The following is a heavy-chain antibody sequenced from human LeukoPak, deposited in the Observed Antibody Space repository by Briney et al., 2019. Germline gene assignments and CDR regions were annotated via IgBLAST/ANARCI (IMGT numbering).Heavy chain of an antibody. CDR2: ISSSSSYI. J-gene: IGHJ4*02. CDR3: ARDLGPAAIALNDS. D-gene: IGHD2-2*01. CDR1: GFTFSSYS. Sequence: GGSLRLSCAASGFTFSSYSMNWVRQAPGKGLEWVSSISSSSSYIYYADSVKGRFTISRDNAKNSLYLQMNSLRAEDTAVYYCARDLGPAAIALNDSWGQGTLVTVSS. V-gene: IGHV3-21*01.